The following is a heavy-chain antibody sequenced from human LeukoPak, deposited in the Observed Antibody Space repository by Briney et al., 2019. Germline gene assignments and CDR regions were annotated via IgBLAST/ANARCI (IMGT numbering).Heavy chain of an antibody. CDR3: SRDVPHNWFDI. V-gene: IGHV3-74*01. Sequence: PGGSLRLSCAASGITFGNNWMGWVRHGPGKGLVWLSRINSDGGGAIYADSVKGRFTVSRDNAKNTLYLQMNSLRAEDTAVYYCSRDVPHNWFDIWGQGTLVTVSS. CDR2: INSDGGGA. CDR1: GITFGNNW. J-gene: IGHJ5*02.